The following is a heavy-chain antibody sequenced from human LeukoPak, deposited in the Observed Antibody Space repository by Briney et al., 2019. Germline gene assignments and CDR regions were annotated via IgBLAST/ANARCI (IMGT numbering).Heavy chain of an antibody. J-gene: IGHJ4*02. V-gene: IGHV3-30*03. CDR1: GFTFSSYA. D-gene: IGHD3-9*01. CDR3: ARDGALYYDILTGYYNEPHFDY. CDR2: ISYDGSNK. Sequence: GGSLRLSCAASGFTFSSYAMSWVRQAPGKGLEWVAVISYDGSNKYYADSVKGRFTISRDNAKNSLYLQMNSLRAEDTAVYYCARDGALYYDILTGYYNEPHFDYWGQGTLVTVSS.